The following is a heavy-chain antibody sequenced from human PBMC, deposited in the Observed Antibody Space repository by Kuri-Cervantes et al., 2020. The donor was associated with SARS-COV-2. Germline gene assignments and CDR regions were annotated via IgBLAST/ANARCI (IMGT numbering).Heavy chain of an antibody. CDR1: GYTFINFD. D-gene: IGHD1-1*01. Sequence: ASVKVSCKASGYTFINFDLNWVRQAPGQGLEWMGRISAYNGNTNYAQKFQGRVTMTTDTSTSTAYMDLRSLRSDDTAVYYCARLNLESGDTKFDPWGQGIPVTVSS. CDR2: ISAYNGNT. V-gene: IGHV1-18*01. CDR3: ARLNLESGDTKFDP. J-gene: IGHJ5*02.